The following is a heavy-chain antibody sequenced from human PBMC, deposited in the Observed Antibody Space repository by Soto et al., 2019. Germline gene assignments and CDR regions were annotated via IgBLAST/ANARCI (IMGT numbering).Heavy chain of an antibody. D-gene: IGHD7-27*01. CDR2: ISSSSSVI. CDR3: ARDLSRGSNWYYYMDV. Sequence: EVQLVESGGGLVQPGGSLRLSCATSGFILSDCAMNWVRQAPGKGLEWVSYISSSSSVIDYADSVKGRFTVSRDNARNPLYLQMNSLRAEDTAVYYCARDLSRGSNWYYYMDVWGKGTPVTVSS. J-gene: IGHJ6*03. V-gene: IGHV3-48*01. CDR1: GFILSDCA.